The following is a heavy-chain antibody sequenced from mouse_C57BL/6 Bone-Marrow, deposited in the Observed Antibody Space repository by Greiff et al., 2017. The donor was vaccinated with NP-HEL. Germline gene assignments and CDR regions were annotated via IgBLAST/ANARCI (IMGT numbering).Heavy chain of an antibody. CDR3: ARDLSIYYDYDVRAMDY. J-gene: IGHJ4*01. D-gene: IGHD2-4*01. V-gene: IGHV5-4*01. Sequence: EVHLVESGGGLVKPGGSLKLSCAASGFTFSSYAISDGGSYTYYPDNVKGRFTISRDNAKNNLYLQMSHLKSEDTAMYYCARDLSIYYDYDVRAMDYWGQGTSVTVSS. CDR2: SDGGSYT. CDR1: GFTFSSYA.